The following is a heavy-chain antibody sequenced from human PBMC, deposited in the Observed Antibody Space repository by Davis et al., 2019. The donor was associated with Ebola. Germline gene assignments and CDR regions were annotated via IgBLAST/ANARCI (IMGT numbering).Heavy chain of an antibody. Sequence: ASVKVSCKASGYTFTGYYMHWVRQAPGQGLEWMGWINPNSGGTNYAQKFQGRVTMTRDTSISTAYMELSRLRSDDTAVYYCARDPGYSSGWYGFDPWGQGTLVTVSS. V-gene: IGHV1-2*02. CDR1: GYTFTGYY. D-gene: IGHD6-19*01. CDR2: INPNSGGT. CDR3: ARDPGYSSGWYGFDP. J-gene: IGHJ5*02.